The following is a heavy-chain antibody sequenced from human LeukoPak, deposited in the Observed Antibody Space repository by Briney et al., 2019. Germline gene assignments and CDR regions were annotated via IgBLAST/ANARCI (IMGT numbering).Heavy chain of an antibody. CDR3: ARERAAGMGEDY. J-gene: IGHJ4*02. Sequence: SETLSPTCSVSGSSIRGYYWTWIRQTPGKGLEWIGYSSHGGKTIYNPSLESRVVISIDTTKNHVSLKLSSVTAADTAVYYCARERAAGMGEDYWGQGTLVTVSS. D-gene: IGHD6-13*01. V-gene: IGHV4-59*12. CDR1: GSSIRGYY. CDR2: SSHGGKT.